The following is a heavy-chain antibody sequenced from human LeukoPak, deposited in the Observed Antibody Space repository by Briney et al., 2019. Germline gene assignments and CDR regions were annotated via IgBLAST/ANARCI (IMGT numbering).Heavy chain of an antibody. CDR3: ARRYYYGSGSYLFP. J-gene: IGHJ5*02. Sequence: PGGSLRLSCAASGFTFSSYGMSWVRQAPGKGLEWVSAISGSGGSIYYADSVKGRFTISRDNAKNSLYLQMNSLRAEDTAVYYCARRYYYGSGSYLFPWGQGTLVTVSS. V-gene: IGHV3-23*01. D-gene: IGHD3-10*01. CDR1: GFTFSSYG. CDR2: ISGSGGSI.